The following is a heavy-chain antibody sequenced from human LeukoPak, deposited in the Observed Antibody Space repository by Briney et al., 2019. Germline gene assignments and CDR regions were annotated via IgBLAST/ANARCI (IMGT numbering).Heavy chain of an antibody. CDR1: GGSISSYY. CDR2: IYTRGDT. CDR3: ATGGTYWFDP. J-gene: IGHJ5*02. D-gene: IGHD3-16*01. Sequence: PSETLSLTCTVSGGSISSYYWSWIRQPAAKGLEWIGRIYTRGDTNYNPSLKSRVTMSVDTSKNQISLRLSSVTAADTAVYYCATGGTYWFDPWGQGTLVTVSS. V-gene: IGHV4-4*07.